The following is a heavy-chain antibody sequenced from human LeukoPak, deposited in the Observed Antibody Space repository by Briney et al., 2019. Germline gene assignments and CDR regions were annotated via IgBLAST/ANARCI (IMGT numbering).Heavy chain of an antibody. Sequence: SETLSLTCTVSGGSISSSSYYWGWIRQPPGQGLEWIGSIYYSGSTYYNPSLKSRVTISVDTSKNQFSLKLSSVTAADTAVYYCARVRYFDSSGYYYDFDYWGQGTLVTVSS. V-gene: IGHV4-39*01. CDR1: GGSISSSSYY. D-gene: IGHD3-22*01. CDR3: ARVRYFDSSGYYYDFDY. J-gene: IGHJ4*02. CDR2: IYYSGST.